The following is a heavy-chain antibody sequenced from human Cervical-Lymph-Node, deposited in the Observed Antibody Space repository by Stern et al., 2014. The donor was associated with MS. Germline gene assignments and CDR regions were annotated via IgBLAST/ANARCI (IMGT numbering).Heavy chain of an antibody. CDR1: GGTISSYI. CDR3: ARATSDYIWGTYRFLDS. J-gene: IGHJ4*02. V-gene: IGHV1-69*01. Sequence: QLVQSGAEVKQPGSSVKLSCKASGGTISSYIIGWVRQAPGQGLEWMGGIIPMCGIANYAEKFQDRVTITADESTSTAYMVLSSLRSEDTAVYYCARATSDYIWGTYRFLDSWGQGTLVIVSS. CDR2: IIPMCGIA. D-gene: IGHD3-16*02.